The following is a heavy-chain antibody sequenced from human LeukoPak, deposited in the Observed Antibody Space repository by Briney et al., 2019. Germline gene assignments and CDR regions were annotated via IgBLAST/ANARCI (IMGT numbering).Heavy chain of an antibody. CDR1: GASFTGNY. D-gene: IGHD2-2*01. V-gene: IGHV4-34*01. CDR3: ARDHIAVGPAAKKDALDF. Sequence: PSETLSLTCGVYGASFTGNYWTWIRQSPGRGLEWIGEFNHMETTSYNPSLKSRVTISVDASKSQFSLKLTSVTAADTAVYFCARDHIAVGPAAKKDALDFWGQGTAVTVSS. J-gene: IGHJ3*01. CDR2: FNHMETT.